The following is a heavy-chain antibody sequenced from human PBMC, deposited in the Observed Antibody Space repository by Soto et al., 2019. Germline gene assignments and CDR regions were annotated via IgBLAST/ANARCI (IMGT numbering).Heavy chain of an antibody. CDR3: TTIYYYDSSGYYYDWYFDL. J-gene: IGHJ2*01. Sequence: QVQLVESGGGLVKPGGSLRLSCAASGFTFSDYYMSWIRQAPGKGLEWVSYISSSSSYTNYADSVKGRFTISRDNAKNSLYLQMNSLRAEDTAVYYCTTIYYYDSSGYYYDWYFDLWGRGTLVTVSS. V-gene: IGHV3-11*05. CDR2: ISSSSSYT. D-gene: IGHD3-22*01. CDR1: GFTFSDYY.